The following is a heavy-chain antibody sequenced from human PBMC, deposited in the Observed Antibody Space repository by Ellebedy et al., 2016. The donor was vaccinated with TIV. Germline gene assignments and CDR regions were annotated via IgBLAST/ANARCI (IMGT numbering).Heavy chain of an antibody. Sequence: PSETLSLTFAASGFTFSTYPMTWVRQAPGKGREWVSIIRANGGTTYYADSVKGRFTISRDNSKNTLYLQLSHLRTEDTAVYYCAKDPTLDSSDYYGDYFDFWGQGSLVTVSS. V-gene: IGHV3-23*01. CDR1: GFTFSTYP. CDR3: AKDPTLDSSDYYGDYFDF. CDR2: IRANGGTT. D-gene: IGHD3-22*01. J-gene: IGHJ4*02.